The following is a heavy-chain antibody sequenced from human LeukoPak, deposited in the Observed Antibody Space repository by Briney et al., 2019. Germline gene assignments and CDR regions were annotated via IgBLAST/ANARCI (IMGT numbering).Heavy chain of an antibody. D-gene: IGHD5-18*01. CDR1: GGSISSSSYY. CDR3: ARGGYSNGFDY. CDR2: IYYSGST. V-gene: IGHV4-39*07. J-gene: IGHJ4*02. Sequence: PSETLSLTCTVSGGSISSSSYYWGWIRQPPGKGLEWIGSIYYSGSTYYNPSLKSRVTISVDTSKNQFSLMLSSVTAADTAVYYCARGGYSNGFDYWGQGTLVTVSS.